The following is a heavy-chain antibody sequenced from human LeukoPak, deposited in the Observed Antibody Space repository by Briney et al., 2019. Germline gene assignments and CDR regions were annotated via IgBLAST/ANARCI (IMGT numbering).Heavy chain of an antibody. J-gene: IGHJ6*03. CDR2: IIPIFGTA. V-gene: IGHV1-69*06. D-gene: IGHD6-19*01. CDR1: GGTFSSYA. CDR3: ARNSVAGVGYYYYMDV. Sequence: ASVKVSCKASGGTFSSYAISWVRQAPGQGLEWMGGIIPIFGTANYAQSFQGRVTITADKSTSTAYMEVSSLRSDDTAVYYCARNSVAGVGYYYYMDVWGTGTTVTVSS.